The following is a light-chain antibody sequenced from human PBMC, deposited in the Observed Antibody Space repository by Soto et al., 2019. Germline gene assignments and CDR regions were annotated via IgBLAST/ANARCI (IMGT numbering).Light chain of an antibody. V-gene: IGLV2-8*01. CDR3: SSYAGSTV. J-gene: IGLJ1*01. Sequence: SVLAQTPSSSGSPGQSVTISCTGTSSDVGGYNYVSWYQQHPGKAPKLMIYEVSKRPSGVPDRFSGSKSGNTASLTVSGLQAEDEADYYCSSYAGSTVFGTGTKVTVL. CDR2: EVS. CDR1: SSDVGGYNY.